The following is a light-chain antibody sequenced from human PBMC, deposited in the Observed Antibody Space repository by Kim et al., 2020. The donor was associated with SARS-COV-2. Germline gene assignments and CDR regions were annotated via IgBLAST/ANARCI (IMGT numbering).Light chain of an antibody. CDR3: QSFDSSLREV. J-gene: IGLJ2*01. V-gene: IGLV1-40*01. CDR1: SSNIGAGYY. Sequence: GQGVTISCTGSSSNIGAGYYVHWYQQLPGTAPKRLIYGNKNRPSGVPDRFSGSQSGTSASLAITGLQAADEADYYCQSFDSSLREVFGGGTQLTVL. CDR2: GNK.